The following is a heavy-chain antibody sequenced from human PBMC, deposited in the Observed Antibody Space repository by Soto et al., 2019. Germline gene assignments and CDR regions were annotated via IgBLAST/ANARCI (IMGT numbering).Heavy chain of an antibody. J-gene: IGHJ6*02. CDR1: GGSISSYY. Sequence: SETLSLTCTVSGGSISSYYWSWIRQPPGKGLEWIGYIYYSGSTNYNPSLKSRVTISVDTSKNQFSLKLSSVTAADTAVYYCASYGSGSYPIPHYYYGMDVWGQGTTVTVSS. V-gene: IGHV4-59*01. CDR2: IYYSGST. CDR3: ASYGSGSYPIPHYYYGMDV. D-gene: IGHD3-10*01.